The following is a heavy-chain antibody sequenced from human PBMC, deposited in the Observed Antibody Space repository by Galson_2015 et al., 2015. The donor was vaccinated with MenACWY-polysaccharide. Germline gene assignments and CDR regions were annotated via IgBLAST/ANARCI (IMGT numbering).Heavy chain of an antibody. V-gene: IGHV1-18*01. CDR2: ISAYNGNT. CDR3: ARDSTLYYDFWSGQKNWFDP. D-gene: IGHD3-3*01. Sequence: QSGAEVKKPGASVKVSCTASGYTFTSYGISWVRQAPGQGLEWMGWISAYNGNTNYAQKLQGRVTMTTDTSTSTAYMELRSLRSDDTAVYYCARDSTLYYDFWSGQKNWFDPWGQGTLVTVSS. J-gene: IGHJ5*02. CDR1: GYTFTSYG.